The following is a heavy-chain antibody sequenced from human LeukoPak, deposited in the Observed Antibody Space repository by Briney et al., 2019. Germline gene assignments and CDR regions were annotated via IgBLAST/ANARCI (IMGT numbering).Heavy chain of an antibody. Sequence: GGSLRLSCAASGFSVNSNYMSWVRQAPGKGLECVSVISGGGSTYSADSVKGRFTISRDISKNTMYLQMNSLRAEDTAVYYCARGGGSGSYESFDYWGQGALVTVSS. V-gene: IGHV3-53*01. CDR2: ISGGGST. J-gene: IGHJ4*02. D-gene: IGHD3-10*01. CDR3: ARGGGSGSYESFDY. CDR1: GFSVNSNY.